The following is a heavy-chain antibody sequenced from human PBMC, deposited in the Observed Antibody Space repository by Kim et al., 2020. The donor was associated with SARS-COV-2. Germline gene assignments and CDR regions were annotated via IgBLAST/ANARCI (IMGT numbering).Heavy chain of an antibody. J-gene: IGHJ4*02. CDR2: ISWDGGST. Sequence: GGSLRLSCAASGFTFDDYTMHWVRQAPGKGLEWVSLISWDGGSTYYADSVKGRFTISRDNSKNSLYLQMNSLRTEDTALYYCAKDAVKGRYGDYESNFDYWGQGTLVTVSS. CDR1: GFTFDDYT. D-gene: IGHD4-17*01. CDR3: AKDAVKGRYGDYESNFDY. V-gene: IGHV3-43*01.